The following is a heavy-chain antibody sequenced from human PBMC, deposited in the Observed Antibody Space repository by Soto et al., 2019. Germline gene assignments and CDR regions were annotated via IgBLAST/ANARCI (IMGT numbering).Heavy chain of an antibody. CDR1: GGTFSSYT. Sequence: QVQLVQSGAEVKKPGSSVKVSCKASGGTFSSYTISWVRQAPGQGLEWMGRIIPILGIANYAQKFQGRVTITADKSTSTDYMELSSLRTEDTAVYYCAKLIAVAGTSFADYRGQGTLVTVSS. CDR2: IIPILGIA. CDR3: AKLIAVAGTSFADY. V-gene: IGHV1-69*02. D-gene: IGHD6-19*01. J-gene: IGHJ4*02.